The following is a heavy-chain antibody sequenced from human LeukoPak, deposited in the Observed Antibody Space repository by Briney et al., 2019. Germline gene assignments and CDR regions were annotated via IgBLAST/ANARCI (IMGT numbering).Heavy chain of an antibody. CDR1: GYTFTSDG. V-gene: IGHV1-18*01. CDR2: ISAYNGNT. Sequence: ASVKVSCKASGYTFTSDGISWVRQAPGQGLEWMGWISAYNGNTNYAQKLQGRVTMTTDTSTSTAYMELRSQRSDDTSVYWCARDYGAGSPQHDAFDIWGQGTMVTVSS. D-gene: IGHD3-10*01. CDR3: ARDYGAGSPQHDAFDI. J-gene: IGHJ3*02.